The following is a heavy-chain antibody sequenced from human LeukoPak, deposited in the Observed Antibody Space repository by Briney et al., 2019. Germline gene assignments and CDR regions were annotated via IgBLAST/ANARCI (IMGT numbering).Heavy chain of an antibody. CDR3: AKDLGGKPYYYYGMDV. Sequence: GSLRLSCAASGFTFSSYAMSWVRQAPGKGLEWVSAISGGGGGTFYADSVKGRFTISRDNSKNTLYLQMNSLRAEDTAVHYCAKDLGGKPYYYYGMDVWGQGTTVTVSS. CDR2: ISGGGGGT. CDR1: GFTFSSYA. J-gene: IGHJ6*02. V-gene: IGHV3-23*01.